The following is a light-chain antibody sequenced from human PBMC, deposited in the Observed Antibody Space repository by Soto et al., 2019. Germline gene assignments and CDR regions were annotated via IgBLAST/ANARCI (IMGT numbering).Light chain of an antibody. Sequence: TQSPCTLSLSPGERATLSCRASKIVSSNLACYQQKPCHAPTLLIYGASTSATGIQARFSGSGSGTEFTLTIRSLKSEDFAVYYCQQYNDWPLPFGPGTKVHNK. V-gene: IGKV3-15*01. CDR1: KIVSSN. CDR2: GAS. J-gene: IGKJ3*01. CDR3: QQYNDWPLP.